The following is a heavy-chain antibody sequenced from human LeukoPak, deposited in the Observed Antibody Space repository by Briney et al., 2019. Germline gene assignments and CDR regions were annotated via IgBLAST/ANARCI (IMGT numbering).Heavy chain of an antibody. V-gene: IGHV1-69*13. CDR2: IIPIVGTA. D-gene: IGHD3-22*01. CDR3: ARGSHDSSGPPEGY. J-gene: IGHJ4*02. CDR1: GGTFSSYA. Sequence: SVKVSCKASGGTFSSYAISWVRQAAGQGLEWRGGIIPIVGTANYAQKFQDRVAITADESTSTAYMELSGQRSEDTAVYYCARGSHDSSGPPEGYWGQGTLVTVSS.